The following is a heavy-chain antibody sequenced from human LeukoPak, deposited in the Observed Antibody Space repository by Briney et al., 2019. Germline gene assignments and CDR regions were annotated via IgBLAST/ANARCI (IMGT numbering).Heavy chain of an antibody. CDR2: VHYTGST. CDR3: ATLGLLRGAGFNLATHFDY. Sequence: SETLSLTCTVSGVSISNNYFYWAWIRQPPGKGLELIGYVHYTGSTFYNSSLKSRITISADTSQNQFSLSLTSVTAADTAVYYCATLGLLRGAGFNLATHFDYWGQGTLVTVS. D-gene: IGHD1-26*01. J-gene: IGHJ4*02. CDR1: GVSISNNYFY. V-gene: IGHV4-39*01.